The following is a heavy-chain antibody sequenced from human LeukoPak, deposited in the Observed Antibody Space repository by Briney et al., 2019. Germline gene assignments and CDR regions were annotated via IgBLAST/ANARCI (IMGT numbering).Heavy chain of an antibody. Sequence: SETLSLTCTVSGVSIRDDYWCWIRQPPGKGLEWVGYVSSSGRTNYNPSLKSRVTISLDASESHFSLKLTSVTAADTAVYYCARELTGYGNFNAFDIWGQGKMVTVS. V-gene: IGHV4-59*01. D-gene: IGHD5-12*01. CDR2: VSSSGRT. J-gene: IGHJ3*02. CDR3: ARELTGYGNFNAFDI. CDR1: GVSIRDDY.